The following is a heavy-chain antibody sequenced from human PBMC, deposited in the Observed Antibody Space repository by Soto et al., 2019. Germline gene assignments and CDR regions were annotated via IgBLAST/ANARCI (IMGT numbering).Heavy chain of an antibody. CDR2: IYYSGST. J-gene: IGHJ6*03. CDR3: AREGILTGYYSLGYYDYYMDV. D-gene: IGHD3-9*01. V-gene: IGHV4-59*01. Sequence: SQTLSLTCTVSGGSIISYYWSWIRQPPGKGLEWIGYIYYSGSTNYNPSLKSRVTISVDTSKNQFSLKLSSVTAAETAVYYCAREGILTGYYSLGYYDYYMDVWGKGTTVTVSS. CDR1: GGSIISYY.